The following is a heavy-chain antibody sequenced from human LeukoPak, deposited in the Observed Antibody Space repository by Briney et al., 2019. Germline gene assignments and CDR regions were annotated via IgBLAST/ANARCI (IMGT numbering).Heavy chain of an antibody. CDR3: ATAPRTMIVILA. V-gene: IGHV3-11*01. J-gene: IGHJ5*02. D-gene: IGHD3-22*01. CDR1: GFTFSDYY. CDR2: ISGSGNTI. Sequence: PGGSLRLSCAASGFTFSDYYMSWIRQAPGKGLEWVSYISGSGNTIYYADSVKGRFTISRDNAKNSLYLQMNSLRAEDTAVYYCATAPRTMIVILAWGQGILVTVSS.